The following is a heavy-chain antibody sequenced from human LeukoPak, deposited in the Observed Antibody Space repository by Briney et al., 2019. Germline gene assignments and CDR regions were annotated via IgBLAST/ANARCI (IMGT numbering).Heavy chain of an antibody. CDR2: ISSSGSTI. CDR3: ARDGGSSWYDY. CDR1: GFTFSSYE. J-gene: IGHJ4*02. Sequence: GGSLRLSCAASGFTFSSYEMNWVRQAPGKGLEWVSYISSSGSTIYYADSVKGRFTISRDNAKNSLYLQMNSLRAEDTAVYYCARDGGSSWYDYWGQGTVVTVSS. V-gene: IGHV3-48*03. D-gene: IGHD6-13*01.